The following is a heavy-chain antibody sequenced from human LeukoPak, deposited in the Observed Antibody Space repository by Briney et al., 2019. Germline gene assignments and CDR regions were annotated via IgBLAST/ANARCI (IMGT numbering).Heavy chain of an antibody. J-gene: IGHJ4*02. V-gene: IGHV3-53*01. CDR3: ARDREDDYGGNSDRNNFDY. CDR2: IYSGGST. CDR1: GFTVSSNY. Sequence: GGSLRLSCAASGFTVSSNYMSWVRQAPGKGLEWVSVIYSGGSTYYADSVKGRFTISRDNAKNSLYLQMNSLRAEDTAVYYCARDREDDYGGNSDRNNFDYWGQGTLVTVSS. D-gene: IGHD4-23*01.